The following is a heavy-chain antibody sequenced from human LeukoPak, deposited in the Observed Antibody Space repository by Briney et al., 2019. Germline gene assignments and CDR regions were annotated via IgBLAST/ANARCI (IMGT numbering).Heavy chain of an antibody. D-gene: IGHD6-13*01. V-gene: IGHV3-30*01. Sequence: GGSLGLSCAASGFTFRSYAMHWVRQAPGKGLEGVAVISYDGSNKYYADSVKGRFTISRDNSKNTLYLQMNSLRAEDTAVYYCARDSSSWYGAFDIWGQGTMVTVSS. J-gene: IGHJ3*02. CDR1: GFTFRSYA. CDR2: ISYDGSNK. CDR3: ARDSSSWYGAFDI.